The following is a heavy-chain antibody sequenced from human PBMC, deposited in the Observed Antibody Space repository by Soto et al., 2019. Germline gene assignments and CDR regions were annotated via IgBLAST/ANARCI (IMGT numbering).Heavy chain of an antibody. Sequence: GSGPTLMNPTQPFTQTCTFSGFSLSTSGMCVSWIRQPPGKALEWLARIDWDDDKYYSTSLKTRLTISKDTSKNQVVLTMTNMDPVDTATYYCERTVLYSSSYNYMDVWGKGTTVTVS. CDR2: IDWDDDK. CDR1: GFSLSTSGMC. CDR3: ERTVLYSSSYNYMDV. V-gene: IGHV2-70*11. J-gene: IGHJ6*03. D-gene: IGHD6-13*01.